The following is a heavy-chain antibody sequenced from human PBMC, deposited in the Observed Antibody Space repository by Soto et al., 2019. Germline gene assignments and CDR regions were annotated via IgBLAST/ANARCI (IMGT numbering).Heavy chain of an antibody. J-gene: IGHJ6*02. Sequence: ASVKVSCKASGYTFTSYGFSWVRQAPGQGLEWMGWISASNGNTNYAQKLQGRVTMTTDTSTGTAYMELRSLRVEDTAIYYCARAYSGRLPRRADYYYAMDVWGRGTTVTVSS. CDR1: GYTFTSYG. CDR2: ISASNGNT. D-gene: IGHD2-15*01. V-gene: IGHV1-18*01. CDR3: ARAYSGRLPRRADYYYAMDV.